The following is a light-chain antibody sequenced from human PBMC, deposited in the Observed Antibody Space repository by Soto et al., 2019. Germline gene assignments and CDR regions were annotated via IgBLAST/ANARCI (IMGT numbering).Light chain of an antibody. CDR3: SSYAGSNILV. J-gene: IGLJ3*02. CDR2: EVS. CDR1: SSDVGGYNY. V-gene: IGLV2-8*01. Sequence: QSALTQPPSASGSPGQSVTISCTGTSSDVGGYNYVSWYQQYPGKAPKLMIYEVSKRPSGVPDRFSGSRSGNTASLTVSGLQAEDDADYYCSSYAGSNILVFGGGTKLTVL.